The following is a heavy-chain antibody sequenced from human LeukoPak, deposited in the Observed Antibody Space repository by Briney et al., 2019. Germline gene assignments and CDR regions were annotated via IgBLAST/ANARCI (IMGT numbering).Heavy chain of an antibody. Sequence: GESLKISCKGSGYSFTSYWIGWVRQMPGKGLEWMEIIYPGDSDTRYSPSFQGQVTISADKSISTAYLQWSSLKASDTAMYYCARHPYYYDSSGYYFAYYGMDVWGQGTTVTVSS. CDR3: ARHPYYYDSSGYYFAYYGMDV. CDR2: IYPGDSDT. D-gene: IGHD3-22*01. J-gene: IGHJ6*02. V-gene: IGHV5-51*01. CDR1: GYSFTSYW.